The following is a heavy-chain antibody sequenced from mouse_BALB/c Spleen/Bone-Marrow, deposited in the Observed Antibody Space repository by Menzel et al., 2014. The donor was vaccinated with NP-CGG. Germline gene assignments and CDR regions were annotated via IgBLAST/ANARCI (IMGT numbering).Heavy chain of an antibody. CDR2: ISSGGHYT. D-gene: IGHD4-1*01. J-gene: IGHJ4*01. V-gene: IGHV5-6*01. CDR1: GFTFSSYG. Sequence: EVQLVESGGDLVKPGGSLKLSCAASGFTFSSYGMSWVRQTPDKRLGWVATISSGGHYTYYLDSVKGRFTISRDNAKNTLYLQMSSLKSEDTAMFYCTRRGNWDGRNAMDYWGQGTSVTVSS. CDR3: TRRGNWDGRNAMDY.